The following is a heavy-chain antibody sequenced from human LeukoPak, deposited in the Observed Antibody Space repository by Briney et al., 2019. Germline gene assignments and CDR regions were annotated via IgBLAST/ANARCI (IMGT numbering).Heavy chain of an antibody. J-gene: IGHJ4*02. V-gene: IGHV3-23*01. CDR2: ISGSGGST. Sequence: PGGSLRLSCAASGFTFSSYAMSWVRQAPGKGLEWVSGISGSGGSTYYADSVKGRFTISRDNSKNTLYLQMNSLRAEDTAVYSCAKLYGDYGSPFEYWGQGTLVTVSS. CDR1: GFTFSSYA. D-gene: IGHD4-17*01. CDR3: AKLYGDYGSPFEY.